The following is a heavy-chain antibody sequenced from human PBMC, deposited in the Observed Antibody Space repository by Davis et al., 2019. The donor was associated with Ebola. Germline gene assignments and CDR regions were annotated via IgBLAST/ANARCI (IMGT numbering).Heavy chain of an antibody. CDR2: INPHNGNT. V-gene: IGHV1-18*04. J-gene: IGHJ5*02. CDR1: GYTFTNYG. Sequence: ASVKVSCKASGYTFTNYGITWVRQAPGQGLEWMGWINPHNGNTNYAQNVQGRVTMTTDTSTSTAYMEVGSLKSDDTAVYYCARAQFPTTSNHWGQGTLVTVSS. CDR3: ARAQFPTTSNH. D-gene: IGHD1-1*01.